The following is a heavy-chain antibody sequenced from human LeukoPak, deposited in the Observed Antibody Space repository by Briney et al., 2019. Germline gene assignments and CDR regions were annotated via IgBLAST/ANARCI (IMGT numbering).Heavy chain of an antibody. CDR3: AREGPAASTSFYYFMDV. CDR1: GGSISSGSYY. Sequence: TLSLTCTVSGGSISSGSYYWSWIRQPAGKGLEWIGRMYTSGATNYNPSLKSRTTMSVDTSKNQLSLRLSSVTAADRAVYYCAREGPAASTSFYYFMDVWGKGTTVTVSS. V-gene: IGHV4-61*02. CDR2: MYTSGAT. J-gene: IGHJ6*03. D-gene: IGHD2-2*01.